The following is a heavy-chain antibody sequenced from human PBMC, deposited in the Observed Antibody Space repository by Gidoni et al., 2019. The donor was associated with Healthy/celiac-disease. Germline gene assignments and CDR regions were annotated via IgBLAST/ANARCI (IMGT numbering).Heavy chain of an antibody. D-gene: IGHD3-16*01. V-gene: IGHV4-59*01. CDR1: GGSISSYY. J-gene: IGHJ3*02. CDR2: IYYSGST. Sequence: QVQLQESGPGLVKPSETLALTCHVAGGSISSYYWSWIRQPPGKGLEWIGYIYYSGSTNYNPSLKSRVTISVDTSKNQFSLKLSSVTAADTTVYYCARDGGILVNAFDIWGQGTMVTVSS. CDR3: ARDGGILVNAFDI.